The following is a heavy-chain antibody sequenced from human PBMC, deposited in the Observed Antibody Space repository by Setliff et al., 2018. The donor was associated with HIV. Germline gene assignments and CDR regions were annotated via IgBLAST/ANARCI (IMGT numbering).Heavy chain of an antibody. D-gene: IGHD3-9*01. CDR2: INPNIGST. CDR1: GYTFTGYY. V-gene: IGHV1-2*06. J-gene: IGHJ6*03. Sequence: ASVKVSCRASGYTFTGYYIHWVRQAPGQGLQWMGRINPNIGSTNYAQNFQGRATMTRDTSVNTAFMELSNLRSDDTAVYYCARDYRTTDILSSGYMDVWGKGTTVTVSS. CDR3: ARDYRTTDILSSGYMDV.